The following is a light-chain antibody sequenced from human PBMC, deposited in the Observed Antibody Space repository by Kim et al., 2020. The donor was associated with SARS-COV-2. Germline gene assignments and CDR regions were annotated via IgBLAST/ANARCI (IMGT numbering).Light chain of an antibody. Sequence: IHMTQSPSTLSASVGDRVTITCRASQDISVWLAWYQQRSGNAPELLIYKATILHRGVPSRFSARGSGTEFTLTISSLQPDDSATYYCQHYNTPPYSFGQGTKLEI. J-gene: IGKJ2*03. CDR3: QHYNTPPYS. CDR2: KAT. CDR1: QDISVW. V-gene: IGKV1-5*03.